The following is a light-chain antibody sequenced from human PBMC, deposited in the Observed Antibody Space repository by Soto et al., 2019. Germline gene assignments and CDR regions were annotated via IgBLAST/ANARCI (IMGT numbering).Light chain of an antibody. Sequence: EIVVTQSPGTLSLSPGERATLSCRASQSVSNNYLAWYQQKPGQAPRLLIYGASNRATGIPDRFSGSGSGTEFTLTISSLQSEDFAVYYCQQYNNWPPITFGQGTRMEIK. CDR3: QQYNNWPPIT. CDR2: GAS. CDR1: QSVSNN. J-gene: IGKJ5*01. V-gene: IGKV3D-15*01.